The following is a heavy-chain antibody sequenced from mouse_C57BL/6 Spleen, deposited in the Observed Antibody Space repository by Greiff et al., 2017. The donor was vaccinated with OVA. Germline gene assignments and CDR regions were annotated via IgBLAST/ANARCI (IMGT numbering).Heavy chain of an antibody. D-gene: IGHD1-1*01. V-gene: IGHV1-18*01. CDR3: ARILGTTVVADYFDY. J-gene: IGHJ2*01. Sequence: VQLQQSGPELVKPGASVKIPCKASGYTFTDYNMDWVKQSHGKSLEWIGDINPNNGGTIYNQKFKGKATLTVDKSSSTAYMELRSLTSEDTAVYYCARILGTTVVADYFDYWGQGTTLTVSS. CDR1: GYTFTDYN. CDR2: INPNNGGT.